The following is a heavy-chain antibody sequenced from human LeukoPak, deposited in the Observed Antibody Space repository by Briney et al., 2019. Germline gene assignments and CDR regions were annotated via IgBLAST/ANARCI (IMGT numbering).Heavy chain of an antibody. D-gene: IGHD2-2*01. V-gene: IGHV4-59*01. CDR2: IYYSGST. CDR3: AREPRYCSRTTSCYHANYFYYMDV. Sequence: ETLSLTCTVSGGSISSYYWRWIRQPPGKGLEGIGYIYYSGSTSYNPSLKSRVTISVDTSKNQFSLNLNSVTAADTAVYYCAREPRYCSRTTSCYHANYFYYMDVWGKGTTVTVSS. J-gene: IGHJ6*03. CDR1: GGSISSYY.